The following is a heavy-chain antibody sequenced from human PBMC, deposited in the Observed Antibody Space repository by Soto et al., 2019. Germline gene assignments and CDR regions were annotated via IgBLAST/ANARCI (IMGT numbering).Heavy chain of an antibody. CDR3: AKGQKWELPLDY. D-gene: IGHD1-26*01. J-gene: IGHJ4*02. Sequence: GSLRLSCAASGFTFSSYAMSWVRQAPGKGLEWVSAISDSGSKTYYAVSVKGRFTISRDNSRNTLYLQMNSLSAEDAAVYSCAKGQKWELPLDYWGQGALVTVSS. CDR1: GFTFSSYA. CDR2: ISDSGSKT. V-gene: IGHV3-23*01.